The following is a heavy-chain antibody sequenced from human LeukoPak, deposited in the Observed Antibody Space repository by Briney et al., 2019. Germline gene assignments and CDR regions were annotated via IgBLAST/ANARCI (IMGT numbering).Heavy chain of an antibody. CDR1: RFTFDSYA. CDR2: ISTRGGSR. Sequence: GGSLRLSCAASRFTFDSYAMNWVRQAPGEGLEWVSGISTRGGSRYYADSVKGRFTISRDNSRNKLYLQMNSLRVEDTAVYYCAKGGPLIECYHTDSWGQGTQVTVSS. CDR3: AKGGPLIECYHTDS. D-gene: IGHD3-22*01. J-gene: IGHJ4*02. V-gene: IGHV3-23*01.